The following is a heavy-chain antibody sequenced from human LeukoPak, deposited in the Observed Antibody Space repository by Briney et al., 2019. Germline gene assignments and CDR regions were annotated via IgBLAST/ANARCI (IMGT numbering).Heavy chain of an antibody. Sequence: GASVKVSCKASGYNFNTHGISWVRQAPGQELEWMGWISAYNGNTDYSQKLQGRVTMTTDTSTNTAYMELRSLRSDDTAVYYCARDSPLLRYSDAFEIWGQGTMVTVSS. CDR1: GYNFNTHG. CDR2: ISAYNGNT. J-gene: IGHJ3*02. CDR3: ARDSPLLRYSDAFEI. V-gene: IGHV1-18*01. D-gene: IGHD3-9*01.